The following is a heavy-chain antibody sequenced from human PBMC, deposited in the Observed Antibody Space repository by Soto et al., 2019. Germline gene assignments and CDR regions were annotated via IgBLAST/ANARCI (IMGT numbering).Heavy chain of an antibody. Sequence: SVKVSCKASGGTFSSYAISWVRQAPGQGLEWTGGIIPILGTANYAQKFQGRVTITADKSTSTAYMELSSLRSKDTAVYYCASALGITGTTTQFDYWGQGTLVTVSS. CDR2: IIPILGTA. CDR1: GGTFSSYA. D-gene: IGHD1-7*01. CDR3: ASALGITGTTTQFDY. V-gene: IGHV1-69*10. J-gene: IGHJ4*02.